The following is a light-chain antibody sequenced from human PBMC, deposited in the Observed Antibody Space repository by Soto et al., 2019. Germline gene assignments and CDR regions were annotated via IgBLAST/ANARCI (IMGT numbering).Light chain of an antibody. Sequence: IPMPQAPCTRSRAEGDRVAITCLARRTISSWLAWYQQQPGKAPKPLIYKASTLKSGVPSRFSGSGAGTEFSLTISSLQPDDFATYFFQHYNSYSEAFGQGTKVDI. CDR3: QHYNSYSEA. CDR1: RTISSW. V-gene: IGKV1-5*03. J-gene: IGKJ1*01. CDR2: KAS.